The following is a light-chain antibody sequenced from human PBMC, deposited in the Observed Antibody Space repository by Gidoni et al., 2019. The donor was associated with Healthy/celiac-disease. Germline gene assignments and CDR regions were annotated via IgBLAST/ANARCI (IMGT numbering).Light chain of an antibody. CDR3: QQYNSMGT. CDR2: DAS. J-gene: IGKJ1*01. CDR1: QSISSW. Sequence: DIQMTQSPSTLSASAGDRVTITCRASQSISSWLAWYQQKPGKAPKLLIYDASSLENGVQSRFSGSGSGAEFTLTIISLQPDDFATYYCQQYNSMGTFGEGTKVEIK. V-gene: IGKV1-5*01.